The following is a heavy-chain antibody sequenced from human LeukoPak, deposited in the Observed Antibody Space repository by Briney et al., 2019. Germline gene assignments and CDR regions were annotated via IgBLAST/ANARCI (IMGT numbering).Heavy chain of an antibody. CDR1: GDSVSTNSAD. D-gene: IGHD5-18*01. Sequence: SQTLSLTCAISGDSVSTNSADWNWIRQSPSRGLEWLGRTKYRSKWYFDYAVSVKSRITINPDTSKNQFSLQLNSVTPEETAVYYCARGHNYGFDYWGQGTLVTVSS. V-gene: IGHV6-1*01. J-gene: IGHJ4*02. CDR2: TKYRSKWYF. CDR3: ARGHNYGFDY.